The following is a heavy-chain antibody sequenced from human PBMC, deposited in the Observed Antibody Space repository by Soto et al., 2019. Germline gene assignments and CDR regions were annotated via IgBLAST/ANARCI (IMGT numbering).Heavy chain of an antibody. V-gene: IGHV3-23*02. D-gene: IGHD3-16*01. Sequence: EAQLLESGGGLVQPGGSLSLSCVASGFTFNYYDVSWVRRAPGKGLEWVSTISDTGGDTYYGDSVKGRFSISRDKSRSTVFLHMHSLTVDDTALYYCATSSERLSMATLGGLSPLGFDYWGQGILVSVSS. CDR1: GFTFNYYD. CDR3: ATSSERLSMATLGGLSPLGFDY. J-gene: IGHJ4*02. CDR2: ISDTGGDT.